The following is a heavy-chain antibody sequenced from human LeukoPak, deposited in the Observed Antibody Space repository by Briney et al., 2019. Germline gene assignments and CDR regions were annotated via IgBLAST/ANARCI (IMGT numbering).Heavy chain of an antibody. CDR3: ARDSGSNFDY. D-gene: IGHD2-15*01. Sequence: KASETLSLTCTVSGGSISDYYWNWIRQPPGKGLEWIGYIYYSGSTNYNPSLKSRVTMSLDTSKNQFSLKLSSVTAADTAVYHCARDSGSNFDYWGQGTLVTVSS. V-gene: IGHV4-59*01. J-gene: IGHJ4*02. CDR1: GGSISDYY. CDR2: IYYSGST.